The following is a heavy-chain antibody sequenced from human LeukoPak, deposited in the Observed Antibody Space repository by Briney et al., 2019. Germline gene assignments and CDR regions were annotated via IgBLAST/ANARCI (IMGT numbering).Heavy chain of an antibody. CDR2: MNPNSSNT. Sequence: ASVEVSCKASGYTFTSYDINWVRQATGQGLEWMGWMNPNSSNTGYAQKFQGRVTMTRNTSISTAYMELSSLRSEVTAVYYCARGRDGSFDYWGQGTLVTVSS. V-gene: IGHV1-8*01. CDR1: GYTFTSYD. J-gene: IGHJ4*02. CDR3: ARGRDGSFDY. D-gene: IGHD1-26*01.